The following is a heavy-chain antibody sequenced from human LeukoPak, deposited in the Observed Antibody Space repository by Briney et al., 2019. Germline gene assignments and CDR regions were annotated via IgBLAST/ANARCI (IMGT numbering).Heavy chain of an antibody. D-gene: IGHD6-6*01. CDR1: GFTFSGSA. CDR3: PVPFDI. Sequence: TWGSLRLSCAASGFTFSGSAMHWVRQASGKGLEGVGRIRSKANSYATAYAASVKGRFTISRDDSKNTAYLQMNSLKTDDTAVYYCPVPFDIWGQGTMVPVSS. CDR2: IRSKANSYAT. J-gene: IGHJ3*02. V-gene: IGHV3-73*01.